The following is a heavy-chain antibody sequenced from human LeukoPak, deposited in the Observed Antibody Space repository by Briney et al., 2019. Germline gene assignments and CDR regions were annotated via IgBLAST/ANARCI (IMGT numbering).Heavy chain of an antibody. Sequence: GGSLRLSCAASGFTFSDYYMGWIRQAPGKGLEWVSHISSSGGAIYYTDSMKGRFTISRDNSKNTLYLQMNSLRAEDTAVYYCARESPTTVVTEDAFDIWGQGTMVTVSS. CDR2: ISSSGGAI. CDR3: ARESPTTVVTEDAFDI. V-gene: IGHV3-11*01. J-gene: IGHJ3*02. D-gene: IGHD4-23*01. CDR1: GFTFSDYY.